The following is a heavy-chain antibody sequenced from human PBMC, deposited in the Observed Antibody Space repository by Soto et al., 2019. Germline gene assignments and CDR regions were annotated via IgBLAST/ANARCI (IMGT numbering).Heavy chain of an antibody. J-gene: IGHJ4*01. D-gene: IGHD1-26*01. CDR1: GYTFTGYY. Sequence: ASVKVSCKASGYTFTGYYMHWVRQAPGQGLEWMGWINPTSGGTNYAQKFQGRVTMTRDTSISPAYMELSRLRSDDTAVYYCASALRRIVGATTDYSDYRGHVTPVTV. CDR3: ASALRRIVGATTDYSDY. V-gene: IGHV1-2*02. CDR2: INPTSGGT.